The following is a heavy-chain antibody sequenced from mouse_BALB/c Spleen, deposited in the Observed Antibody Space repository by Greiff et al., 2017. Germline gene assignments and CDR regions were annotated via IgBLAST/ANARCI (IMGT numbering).Heavy chain of an antibody. CDR1: GYTFTSYW. J-gene: IGHJ2*01. V-gene: IGHV1-69*02. Sequence: VQLQQPGAELVKPGASVKLSCKASGYTFTSYWMHWVKQRPGQGLEWIGEIDPSDSYTNYNQKFKGKATLTVDKSSSTAYMQLSSLTSEDSAVYYCARQDYGSSYGYWGQGTTLTVSS. CDR3: ARQDYGSSYGY. CDR2: IDPSDSYT. D-gene: IGHD1-1*01.